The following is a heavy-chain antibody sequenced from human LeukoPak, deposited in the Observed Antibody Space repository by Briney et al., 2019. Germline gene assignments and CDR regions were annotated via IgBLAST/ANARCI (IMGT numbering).Heavy chain of an antibody. CDR3: ARRLSGWYWFDP. CDR1: GYTFTGYY. CDR2: INPSGGST. Sequence: GASVKVSCKASGYTFTGYYMHWVRQAPGQGLEWMGIINPSGGSTSYAQKFQGRVTMTRDTSTSTVYMELSSLRSEDTAVYYCARRLSGWYWFDPWGQGTLVTVSS. D-gene: IGHD6-19*01. V-gene: IGHV1-46*01. J-gene: IGHJ5*02.